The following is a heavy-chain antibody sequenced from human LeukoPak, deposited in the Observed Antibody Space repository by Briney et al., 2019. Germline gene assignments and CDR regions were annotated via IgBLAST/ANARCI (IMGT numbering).Heavy chain of an antibody. J-gene: IGHJ4*02. D-gene: IGHD6-19*01. CDR1: GFTFSSYG. CDR3: AKEGSGWYGRGNFDY. V-gene: IGHV3-30*18. CDR2: ISYDGSNK. Sequence: GGSLRLSCAASGFTFSSYGMHWVRQAPGKGLEWAAVISYDGSNKYYADSVKGRFTISRDNSKNTLYLQMNSLRAEDTAVYYCAKEGSGWYGRGNFDYWGQGTLVTVSS.